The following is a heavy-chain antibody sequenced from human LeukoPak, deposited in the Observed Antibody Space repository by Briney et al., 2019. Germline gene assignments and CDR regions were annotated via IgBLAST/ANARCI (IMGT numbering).Heavy chain of an antibody. CDR1: GYTFTGYY. Sequence: ASVKVSCKASGYTFTGYYMHWVRQAPGQGLEWMGWINPNSGGTNYAQKFQGRVTMTRDTSISTAYMELSRLRSDDTAVYYCARDGYYYDSIGAFDIWGQGTMVTVSS. D-gene: IGHD3-22*01. CDR2: INPNSGGT. V-gene: IGHV1-2*02. J-gene: IGHJ3*02. CDR3: ARDGYYYDSIGAFDI.